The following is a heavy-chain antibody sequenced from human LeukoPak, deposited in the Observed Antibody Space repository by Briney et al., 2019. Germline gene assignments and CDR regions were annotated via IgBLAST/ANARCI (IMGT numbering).Heavy chain of an antibody. CDR1: GFTFSSYA. Sequence: PGGSLRLSCAASGFTFSSYAMHWVRQAPGKGLEWVAVIWYDGSNKYYADSVKGRFTISRDNSKNTLYLQMNSLRAEDTAVYYCARDLGHWYWYYGMDVWGQGTTVTVSS. J-gene: IGHJ6*02. D-gene: IGHD2-8*02. V-gene: IGHV3-33*08. CDR3: ARDLGHWYWYYGMDV. CDR2: IWYDGSNK.